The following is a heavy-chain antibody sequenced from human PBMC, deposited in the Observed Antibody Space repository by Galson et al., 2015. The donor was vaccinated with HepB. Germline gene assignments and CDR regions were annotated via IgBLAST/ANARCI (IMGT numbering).Heavy chain of an antibody. Sequence: SLRLSCAASGFTFSSYAMHWVRQAPGKGLEWVAVISYDGSNKYYADSVKGRFTISRDNSKNTLYLQMNSLRAEDTAVYYCARAGSGGHDYWGQGTLVTVSS. CDR2: ISYDGSNK. V-gene: IGHV3-30-3*01. CDR3: ARAGSGGHDY. D-gene: IGHD6-19*01. J-gene: IGHJ4*02. CDR1: GFTFSSYA.